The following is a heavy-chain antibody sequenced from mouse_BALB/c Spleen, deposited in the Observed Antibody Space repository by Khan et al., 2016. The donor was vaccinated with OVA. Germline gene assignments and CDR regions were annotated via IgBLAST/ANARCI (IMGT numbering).Heavy chain of an antibody. CDR1: GYTFTTYW. CDR3: TRDRIDY. Sequence: QIQLVQSGAELAKPGASVKMSCKASGYTFTTYWMHWVKQRPGQGLEWIGYINPTSGYTDYTEKFKDKATLSADQSSSTAYMQLSSLTSEDSAVYYCTRDRIDYWGQGTTRTVSS. CDR2: INPTSGYT. V-gene: IGHV1-7*01. J-gene: IGHJ2*01.